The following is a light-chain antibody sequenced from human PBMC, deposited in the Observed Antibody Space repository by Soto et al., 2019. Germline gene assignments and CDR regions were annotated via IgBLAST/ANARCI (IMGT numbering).Light chain of an antibody. Sequence: QAVVTQEPSLTVSPGGTVTLTCDSSTGAVTSGHYPYWFQQKPGQAPRTLIYDTSNKPSWTPARFSGSLLGGKAALTLSGAQPEDEDEYYCLLCHSGARVFGAGTKLTVL. CDR3: LLCHSGARV. V-gene: IGLV7-46*01. CDR2: DTS. CDR1: TGAVTSGHY. J-gene: IGLJ2*01.